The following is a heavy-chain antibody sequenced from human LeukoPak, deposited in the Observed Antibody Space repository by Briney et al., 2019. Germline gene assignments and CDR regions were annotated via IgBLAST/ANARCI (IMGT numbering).Heavy chain of an antibody. D-gene: IGHD2-21*02. CDR2: INPNSGGT. V-gene: IGHV1-2*02. J-gene: IGHJ4*02. Sequence: ASVKVSCKASGYTFTGYYMHWVRQAPGQGLEWMGWINPNSGGTNYAQKLQGRVTMTTDTSTSTAYMELRSLRSDDTAVYYCARVSTYCGGDCYSILVDYWGQGTLVTVSS. CDR1: GYTFTGYY. CDR3: ARVSTYCGGDCYSILVDY.